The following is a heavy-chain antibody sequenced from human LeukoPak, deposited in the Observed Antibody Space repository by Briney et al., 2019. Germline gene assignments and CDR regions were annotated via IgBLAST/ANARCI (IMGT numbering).Heavy chain of an antibody. V-gene: IGHV1-2*02. D-gene: IGHD1-26*01. CDR2: INPNSGGT. J-gene: IGHJ4*02. CDR3: ARAVSGSYYVNFDY. Sequence: AASVKVSCKASGYTFTGYYMHWVRQAPGQGLEWMGWINPNSGGTNYAQKFQGRVTMTRDTSISTAYMELSRLRSDDTAVYYCARAVSGSYYVNFDYWGQGTLLTVSS. CDR1: GYTFTGYY.